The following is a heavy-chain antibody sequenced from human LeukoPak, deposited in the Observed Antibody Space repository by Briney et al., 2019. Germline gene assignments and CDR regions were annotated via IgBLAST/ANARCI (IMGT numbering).Heavy chain of an antibody. V-gene: IGHV4-34*01. D-gene: IGHD3-22*01. CDR2: INHSGST. J-gene: IGHJ5*02. Sequence: SETLSLTCAVYGGSFSGYYWSWIRQPPGKGLEWIGEINHSGSTNYNPSLKSRVTISVDTSKNQFSLKLSSVAAADTAVYYCARGRPTSYYDSSGYPWGQGTLVTVSS. CDR1: GGSFSGYY. CDR3: ARGRPTSYYDSSGYP.